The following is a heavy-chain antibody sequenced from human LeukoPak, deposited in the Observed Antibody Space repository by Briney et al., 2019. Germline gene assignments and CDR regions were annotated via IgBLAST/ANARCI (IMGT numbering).Heavy chain of an antibody. CDR1: GYTFTGYD. CDR2: MNPNSGNT. D-gene: IGHD3-10*01. J-gene: IGHJ4*02. V-gene: IGHV1-8*01. CDR3: ARGPLNVWFGELLEAHFDY. Sequence: ASVKVSCKTSGYTFTGYDINWVRQATGQGLEWMGWMNPNSGNTGYAQKFQGRVTMTRNTSISTAYMELSSLRSEDTAVYYCARGPLNVWFGELLEAHFDYWGQGTLVTVSS.